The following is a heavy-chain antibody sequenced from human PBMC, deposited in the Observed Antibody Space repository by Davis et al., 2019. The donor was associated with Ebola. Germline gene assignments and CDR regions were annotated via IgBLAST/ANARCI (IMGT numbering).Heavy chain of an antibody. J-gene: IGHJ5*02. CDR1: GGSISSYY. V-gene: IGHV4-59*01. Sequence: PSETLSLTCTVSGGSISSYYWSWIRQPPGKGLEWIGYIYYSGSTNYNPSLKSRVTISVDTSKNQFSLKLSSVTAADTAVYYCARDICSGGSCYSLGWFDPWGQGTLVTVSS. CDR3: ARDICSGGSCYSLGWFDP. CDR2: IYYSGST. D-gene: IGHD2-15*01.